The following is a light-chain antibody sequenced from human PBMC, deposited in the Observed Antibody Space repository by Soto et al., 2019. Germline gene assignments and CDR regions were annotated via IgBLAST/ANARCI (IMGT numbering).Light chain of an antibody. CDR3: QQYASFWT. J-gene: IGKJ1*01. CDR2: KAS. Sequence: DIQMTQSPSTLSASVGDRVTITCRATQSISNSLAWYQQKPGKAPNLLIYKASSLETGVPSRFSGSGSRTEFTLTITSLQPDDSATYYCQQYASFWTFGQGTKVEIK. CDR1: QSISNS. V-gene: IGKV1-5*03.